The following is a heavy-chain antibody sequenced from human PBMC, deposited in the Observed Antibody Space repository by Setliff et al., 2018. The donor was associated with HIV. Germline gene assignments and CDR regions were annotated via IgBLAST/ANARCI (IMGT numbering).Heavy chain of an antibody. CDR3: AKQRYYDGNDGFDV. V-gene: IGHV3-23*01. CDR2: ISGRGYP. D-gene: IGHD3-3*01. Sequence: PGGSLRLSCVASGVTFSTYAINWVRLAPGKGLEWVSSISGRGYPYYADSVKGRFTISRDNSKNTLFLQMDSLRAEDTALYYCAKQRYYDGNDGFDVWGQGTMVTVSS. CDR1: GVTFSTYA. J-gene: IGHJ3*01.